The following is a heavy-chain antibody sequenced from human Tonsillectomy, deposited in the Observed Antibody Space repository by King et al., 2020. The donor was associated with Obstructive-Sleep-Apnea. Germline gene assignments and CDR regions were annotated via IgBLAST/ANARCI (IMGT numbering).Heavy chain of an antibody. D-gene: IGHD3-3*01. CDR2: ISYDGSNK. CDR1: GFTFNNFA. V-gene: IGHV3-30*04. J-gene: IGHJ4*02. Sequence: QVQLVESGGGVVQPGRSLRLSCAASGFTFNNFAMQWVRQAPGKGLEWVAVISYDGSNKYFADSVKGRFTISRDNSKNTLYLQMNSLRAEDTAVYYCARDGRFYDFWSGYPRSGLQPNYFDYWGQGTLVTVSS. CDR3: ARDGRFYDFWSGYPRSGLQPNYFDY.